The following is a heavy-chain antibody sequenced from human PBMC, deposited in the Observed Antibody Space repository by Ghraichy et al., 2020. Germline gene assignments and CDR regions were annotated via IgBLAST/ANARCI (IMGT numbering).Heavy chain of an antibody. D-gene: IGHD5-18*01. CDR1: GGSFSGYY. CDR3: ARGRGYSYGLVGWLGY. CDR2: INHSGST. J-gene: IGHJ4*02. V-gene: IGHV4-34*01. Sequence: SETLSLTCAVYGGSFSGYYWSWIRQPPGKGLEWIGEINHSGSTNYNPSLKSRVTISVDTSKNQFSLKLSSVTAADTAVYYCARGRGYSYGLVGWLGYWGQGTLVTVSS.